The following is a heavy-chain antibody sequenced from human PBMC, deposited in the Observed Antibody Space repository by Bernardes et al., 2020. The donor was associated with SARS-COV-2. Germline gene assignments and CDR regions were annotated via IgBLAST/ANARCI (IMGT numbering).Heavy chain of an antibody. J-gene: IGHJ4*02. D-gene: IGHD3-3*01. CDR1: GFTFSRYW. CDR3: IMGILEWGDY. V-gene: IGHV3-7*05. CDR2: INQDGSVI. Sequence: GGSLRLSCVTSGFTFSRYWMSWVRQAPGKGLEGVANINQDGSVIYYMGFVEGRFAISRDNAKNSLYLQMNSLRDEETATYYCIMGILEWGDYWGQGTLVTVSS.